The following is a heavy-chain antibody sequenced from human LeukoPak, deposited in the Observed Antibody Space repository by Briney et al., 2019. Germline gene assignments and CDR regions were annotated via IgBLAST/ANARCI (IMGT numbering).Heavy chain of an antibody. D-gene: IGHD1-26*01. J-gene: IGHJ3*02. V-gene: IGHV3-21*01. CDR2: ISSSSSYI. Sequence: KPGGSLRLYCAASGFTFSSYSMNWVRQAPGKGLEWVSSISSSSSYIHSADSVRGRFTISRDNAKSSLFLQMNSMRAEDTAVYYCARDEWGDAFDIWGQGTMVTVFS. CDR1: GFTFSSYS. CDR3: ARDEWGDAFDI.